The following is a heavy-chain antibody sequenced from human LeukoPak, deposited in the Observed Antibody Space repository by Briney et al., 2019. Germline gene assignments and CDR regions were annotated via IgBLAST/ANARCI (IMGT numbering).Heavy chain of an antibody. CDR1: GGSFSAFS. J-gene: IGHJ5*02. V-gene: IGHV4-34*01. D-gene: IGHD3-10*01. Sequence: SETLSLTCGVYGGSFSAFSWGWNRQTPGKGLEWIGEMSHSGSANYNPSLKSRVTISLDTSKKQFSLRLTSVTAADAAVYYCARVSRPTYCSGSGSYNWFDPWSQRTLVTVSS. CDR2: MSHSGSA. CDR3: ARVSRPTYCSGSGSYNWFDP.